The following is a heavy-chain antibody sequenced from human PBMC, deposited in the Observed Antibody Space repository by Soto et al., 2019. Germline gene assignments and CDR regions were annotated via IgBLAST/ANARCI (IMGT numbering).Heavy chain of an antibody. Sequence: GASVKVSCKASGYTFTSYAMHWVRQAPGQRLEWMGWMNAGNNNTKYTQKFRGRVTMSTDTSISTTYMELSSLTSEDTAVYYCTRAPLGIIVAPDFWGQGTLVTVSS. D-gene: IGHD3-22*01. V-gene: IGHV1-3*01. J-gene: IGHJ4*02. CDR3: TRAPLGIIVAPDF. CDR2: MNAGNNNT. CDR1: GYTFTSYA.